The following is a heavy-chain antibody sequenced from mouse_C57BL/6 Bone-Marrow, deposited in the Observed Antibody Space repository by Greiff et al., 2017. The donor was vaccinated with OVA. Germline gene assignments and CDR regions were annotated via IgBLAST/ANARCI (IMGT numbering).Heavy chain of an antibody. CDR3: ARSYFCAD. J-gene: IGHJ3*01. D-gene: IGHD6-5*01. CDR2: ISSGSSTI. CDR1: GFTFSDYG. Sequence: EVHLVESGGGLVKPGGSLKLSCAASGFTFSDYGMHWVRQAPEKGLEWVAYISSGSSTIYYADTVKGRFTISRDNAKNTLFLQMTSLRSEDTAMYDCARSYFCADWGQGTLVTVSA. V-gene: IGHV5-17*01.